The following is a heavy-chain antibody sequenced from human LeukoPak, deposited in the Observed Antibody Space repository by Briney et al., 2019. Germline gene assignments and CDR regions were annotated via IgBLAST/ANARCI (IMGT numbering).Heavy chain of an antibody. CDR1: GYRFTSYW. CDR3: ARKNYYDSSGYYSLDY. J-gene: IGHJ4*02. D-gene: IGHD3-22*01. V-gene: IGHV5-51*01. CDR2: IYPGDSDT. Sequence: RGESLKISCKGSGYRFTSYWIGWVRQMPGKGLERMGIIYPGDSDTRYSPSFQGQVTISADKSISTAYLQWSSLKASDTAMYYCARKNYYDSSGYYSLDYWGQGTLVTVSS.